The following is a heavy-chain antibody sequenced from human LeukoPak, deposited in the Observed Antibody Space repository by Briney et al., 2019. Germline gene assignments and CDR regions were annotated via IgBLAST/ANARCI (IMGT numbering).Heavy chain of an antibody. J-gene: IGHJ4*02. CDR1: GFTFSSYA. CDR3: ARGRRCSGGSCYGRLDY. V-gene: IGHV3-30*04. D-gene: IGHD2-15*01. Sequence: GGSLSLSCAASGFTFSSYAMHWVRQAPGKGLEWVAVISYDGSNKYYADSVKGRFTISRDNSKNTLYLQMNSLRAEDTAVYYCARGRRCSGGSCYGRLDYWGQGTLVTVSS. CDR2: ISYDGSNK.